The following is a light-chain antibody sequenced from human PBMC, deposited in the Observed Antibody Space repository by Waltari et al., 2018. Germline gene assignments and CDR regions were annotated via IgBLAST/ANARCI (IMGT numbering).Light chain of an antibody. CDR3: AAWDDSLNGWWV. V-gene: IGLV1-44*01. Sequence: QPVLTQPPSVSGTPGQRLTIPSSGRSSNVGTNVATGSQQLPGKAPKLLIYRNDLRPSGVPDRFSGSKSGTSAFLAISGLQSDDEADYYCAAWDDSLNGWWVFGGGTKVTVL. J-gene: IGLJ3*02. CDR1: SSNVGTNV. CDR2: RND.